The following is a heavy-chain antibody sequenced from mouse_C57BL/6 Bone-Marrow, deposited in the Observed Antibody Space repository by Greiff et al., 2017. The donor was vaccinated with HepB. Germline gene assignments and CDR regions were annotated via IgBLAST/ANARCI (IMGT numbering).Heavy chain of an antibody. V-gene: IGHV1-76*01. CDR1: GYTFTDYY. CDR2: IYPGSGNT. CDR3: ARRYGSSYEGAMDY. Sequence: VQLQQSGAELVRPGASVKLSCKASGYTFTDYYINWVKQRPGQGLEWIARIYPGSGNTYYNEKFKGKATLTAEKSSSTAYMQLSSLISEDSAVYFCARRYGSSYEGAMDYWGQGTSVTVSS. D-gene: IGHD1-1*01. J-gene: IGHJ4*01.